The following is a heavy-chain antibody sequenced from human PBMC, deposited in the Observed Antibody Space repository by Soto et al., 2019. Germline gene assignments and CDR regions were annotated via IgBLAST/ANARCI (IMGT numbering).Heavy chain of an antibody. V-gene: IGHV3-13*01. Sequence: GGSLRLSCAASGFTFSSYDMHWVRQAPGKGLEWVSAIGTAGDTYYQGSVKGRFTISRENAKNSLYLQMNSLRAWDTAVYYCARTSAGDGSDYFDYWGQGTLVTVSS. CDR1: GFTFSSYD. CDR3: ARTSAGDGSDYFDY. J-gene: IGHJ4*02. CDR2: IGTAGDT. D-gene: IGHD2-21*01.